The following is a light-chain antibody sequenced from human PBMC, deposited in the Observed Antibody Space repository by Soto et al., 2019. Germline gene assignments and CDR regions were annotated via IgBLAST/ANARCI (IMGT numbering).Light chain of an antibody. V-gene: IGKV3-20*01. CDR3: QQYGSSPIT. CDR2: GAS. J-gene: IGKJ5*01. Sequence: EFVLTQSPGTLSLSPGERATLSCRASQSVGSTYLAWYQQKPGQAPRLLIFGASSRATGIPDRFSGSGSGTDFTVTISSLEPEDFAVYYCQQYGSSPITFGQGTRLEIK. CDR1: QSVGSTY.